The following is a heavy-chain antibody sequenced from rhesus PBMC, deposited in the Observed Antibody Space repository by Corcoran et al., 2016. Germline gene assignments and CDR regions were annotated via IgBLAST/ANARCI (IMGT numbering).Heavy chain of an antibody. CDR3: ARSMIVVITDFDY. Sequence: QVQLVQSGAEVKKPGTSVKLSCKASGYTFTSYYINWLRPAPGPVLEWMGCMNPSKGNTGNAQKFHGRVTMTRDTSTSTAYMELNSLRSEDTAVYYCARSMIVVITDFDYWGQGVLVTVSA. D-gene: IGHD3-28*01. V-gene: IGHV1-200*01. J-gene: IGHJ4*01. CDR1: GYTFTSYY. CDR2: MNPSKGNT.